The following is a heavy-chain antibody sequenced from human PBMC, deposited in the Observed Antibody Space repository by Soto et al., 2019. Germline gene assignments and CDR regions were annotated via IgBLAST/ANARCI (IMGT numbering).Heavy chain of an antibody. CDR2: ISYDGSNK. D-gene: IGHD6-13*01. CDR1: GFTFSSYA. V-gene: IGHV3-30-3*01. J-gene: IGHJ4*02. Sequence: QVQLVESGGGVVQSGRSLRLSCAASGFTFSSYAMHWVRQAPGKGLEWVAVISYDGSNKYYADSVKGRFTISRDNSKNTLYLQMNSLRAEDTAVYYCARSIAAAETGPYYFDYWGQGTLVTVSS. CDR3: ARSIAAAETGPYYFDY.